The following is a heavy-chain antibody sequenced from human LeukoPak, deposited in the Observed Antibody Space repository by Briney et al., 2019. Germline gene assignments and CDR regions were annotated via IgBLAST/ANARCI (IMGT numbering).Heavy chain of an antibody. CDR3: ARHVTYYDILTGYYPGYFDY. CDR1: GGSISSSNW. CDR2: IYHSGST. J-gene: IGHJ4*02. D-gene: IGHD3-9*01. V-gene: IGHV4-4*02. Sequence: PSETLSLTCAVSGGSISSSNWWSWVRQPPGKGLEWIGEIYHSGSTNYNPSLKSRVTISVDTSKNQFSLKLSSVTAADTAVYYCARHVTYYDILTGYYPGYFDYWGQGTLVTVSS.